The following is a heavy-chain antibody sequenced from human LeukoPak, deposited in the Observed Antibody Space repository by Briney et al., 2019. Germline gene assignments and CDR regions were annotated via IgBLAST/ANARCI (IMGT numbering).Heavy chain of an antibody. CDR2: IKQGGGEI. V-gene: IGHV3-7*03. CDR3: ARDKGDYDTSGSLFVF. Sequence: GGSLRLSCVASGFTFSRYWMSWVRQVPRKGLEWVANIKQGGGEIYYVDSVKGRFTISRDNAKNSLYLQMNSLRAEDTAVYYCARDKGDYDTSGSLFVFGGQGTLVTVSS. D-gene: IGHD3-22*01. J-gene: IGHJ4*02. CDR1: GFTFSRYW.